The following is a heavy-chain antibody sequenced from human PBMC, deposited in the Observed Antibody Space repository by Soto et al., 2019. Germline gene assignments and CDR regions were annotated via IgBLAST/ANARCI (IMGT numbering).Heavy chain of an antibody. Sequence: PSETLSLTCTVSGGSISSGDYYWSWIRQPPGKGLEWIGYIYYSGSTYYNPSLKSRVTISVDTSKNQFSLKLSSVTAADTAVYYCARSGGGFGTSYYYYGMDVWGQGTTVTVSS. CDR1: GGSISSGDYY. V-gene: IGHV4-30-4*01. CDR2: IYYSGST. J-gene: IGHJ6*02. D-gene: IGHD3-10*01. CDR3: ARSGGGFGTSYYYYGMDV.